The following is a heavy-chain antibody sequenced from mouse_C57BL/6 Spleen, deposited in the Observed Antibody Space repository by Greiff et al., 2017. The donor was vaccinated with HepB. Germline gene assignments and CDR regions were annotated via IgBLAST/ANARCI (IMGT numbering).Heavy chain of an antibody. CDR1: GFTFTDYY. J-gene: IGHJ2*01. CDR2: IRNKANGYTT. V-gene: IGHV7-3*01. CDR3: ARYMGRVVARGLDY. D-gene: IGHD1-1*01. Sequence: EVHLVESGGGLVQPGGSLSLSCAASGFTFTDYYMSWVRQPPGKALEWLGFIRNKANGYTTEYSASVKGRFTISRDNSQSILYLQMTALRAEDSATDNWARYMGRVVARGLDYWGQGKTLTVSS.